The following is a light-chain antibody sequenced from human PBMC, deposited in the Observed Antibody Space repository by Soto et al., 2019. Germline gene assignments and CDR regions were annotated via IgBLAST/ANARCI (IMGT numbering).Light chain of an antibody. Sequence: EIVMTQSPATLSVSPGERATLSCRASQSVGSNLAWYQQKPGQAPRLLIDGASTRATGIPARFSGSGSGTEFTLTISSLQSEDFAVYYCQQYNNWPGTFGQGTKVDI. J-gene: IGKJ1*01. CDR2: GAS. CDR1: QSVGSN. CDR3: QQYNNWPGT. V-gene: IGKV3-15*01.